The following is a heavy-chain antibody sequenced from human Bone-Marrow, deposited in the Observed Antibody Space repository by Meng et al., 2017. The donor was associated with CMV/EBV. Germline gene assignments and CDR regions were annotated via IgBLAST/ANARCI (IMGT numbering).Heavy chain of an antibody. Sequence: GGSLRLSCAASGFTFSSYWMSWVRQAPGKGLEWVANIKQDGSEKYYVDSVKGRFTISRDNAKNSLYLQMNSLRAEDTTVYYCAREKMGSGLGYCSSTSCYRSYYGMDVWGQGTTVTVSS. CDR1: GFTFSSYW. V-gene: IGHV3-7*01. CDR3: AREKMGSGLGYCSSTSCYRSYYGMDV. J-gene: IGHJ6*02. CDR2: IKQDGSEK. D-gene: IGHD2-2*01.